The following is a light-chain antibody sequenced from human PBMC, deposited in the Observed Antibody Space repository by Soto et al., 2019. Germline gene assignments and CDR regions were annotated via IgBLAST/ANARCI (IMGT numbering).Light chain of an antibody. CDR1: QSLSGW. V-gene: IGKV1-5*03. CDR2: MAS. CDR3: QHYNSYGT. Sequence: DIQMTQSPSTLSASVGDRVTITCRASQSLSGWLAWYQQEPGKAPNLLIYMASTLASGVPSRFSGSGSGTEFTLTISSLQPDDFASYYCQHYNSYGTFGQGTKVDIK. J-gene: IGKJ1*01.